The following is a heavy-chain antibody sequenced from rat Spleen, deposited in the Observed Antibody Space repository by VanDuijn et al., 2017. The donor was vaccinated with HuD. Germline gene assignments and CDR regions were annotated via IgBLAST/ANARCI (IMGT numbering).Heavy chain of an antibody. Sequence: EVHLVESDGGLVQPGRSLKLSCATSGFTFSDYYMAWVRQAPTKGLEWVASISYDGTATYYRDSVKGRFTLSRDNAKSTLYLQMGSLRSEDTAIYYCARPTTGIPFNYWGQGVMVTVSS. D-gene: IGHD1-9*01. CDR3: ARPTTGIPFNY. CDR1: GFTFSDYY. CDR2: ISYDGTAT. J-gene: IGHJ2*01. V-gene: IGHV5-29*01.